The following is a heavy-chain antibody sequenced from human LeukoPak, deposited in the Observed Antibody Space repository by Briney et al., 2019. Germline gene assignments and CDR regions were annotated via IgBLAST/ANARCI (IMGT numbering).Heavy chain of an antibody. D-gene: IGHD3-9*01. J-gene: IGHJ4*02. CDR2: INQSGST. CDR3: AASFDIRGSYPF. Sequence: PSETLSLTCAVNGGSFSGYFWSWIRQPPGKGLEWIGEINQSGSTNYSPSLKSRVTISLDTSKNQFSVRLRSVTAADTAVYYCAASFDIRGSYPFWGPGTLVTVSS. CDR1: GGSFSGYF. V-gene: IGHV4-34*01.